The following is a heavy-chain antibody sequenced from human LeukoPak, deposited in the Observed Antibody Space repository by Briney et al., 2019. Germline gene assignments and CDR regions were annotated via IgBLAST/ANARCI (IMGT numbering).Heavy chain of an antibody. Sequence: SETLSLTCTVSGGSISGYYWSWIRQPPGKGLEWIGYIYYSGSTTYNPSLKSRVTISVDTSKNQLPLRVSSVTATATAVYYCVRHRSGGEDFGDRGPGATVSS. J-gene: IGHJ4*02. CDR1: GGSISGYY. CDR3: VRHRSGGEDF. V-gene: IGHV4-59*08. D-gene: IGHD6-25*01. CDR2: IYYSGST.